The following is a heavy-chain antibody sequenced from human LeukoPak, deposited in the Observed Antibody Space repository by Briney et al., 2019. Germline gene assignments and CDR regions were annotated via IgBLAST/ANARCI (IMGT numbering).Heavy chain of an antibody. Sequence: PGGSLRLSCAASGFTFSSYEMNWVRQAPGKGLEWVSYISSSGSTIYYADSVKGRFTISRDNSKNTLYLQMNSLRAEDTAVYYCASTFLRWYHHDAFDIWGQGTMVTVSS. D-gene: IGHD4-23*01. CDR2: ISSSGSTI. CDR3: ASTFLRWYHHDAFDI. V-gene: IGHV3-48*03. J-gene: IGHJ3*02. CDR1: GFTFSSYE.